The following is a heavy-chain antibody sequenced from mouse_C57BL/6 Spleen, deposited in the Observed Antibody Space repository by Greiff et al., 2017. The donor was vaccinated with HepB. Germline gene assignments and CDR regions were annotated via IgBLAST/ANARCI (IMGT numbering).Heavy chain of an antibody. CDR1: GYTFTSYW. D-gene: IGHD1-3*01. CDR2: IDPSDSET. CDR3: ARRGAQYYYAMDY. Sequence: QVQLQQSGAELVRPGSSVKLSCKASGYTFTSYWMHWVKQRPIQGLEWIGNIDPSDSETHYNQKFKDKATLTVDKSSSTAYMQLSSLTSEDSAVYYCARRGAQYYYAMDYWGQGTSVTVSS. J-gene: IGHJ4*01. V-gene: IGHV1-52*01.